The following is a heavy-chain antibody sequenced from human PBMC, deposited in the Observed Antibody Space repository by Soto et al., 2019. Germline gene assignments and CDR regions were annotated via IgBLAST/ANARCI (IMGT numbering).Heavy chain of an antibody. CDR3: ARDPNIVLVPAALRSYYYYYGTDV. CDR1: GFTFSSYW. V-gene: IGHV3-7*01. Sequence: LRLSCAASGFTFSSYWMSWVRQAPGKGLEWVANIKQDGSEKYYVDSVKGRFTISRDNAKNSLYLQMNSLRAEDTAVYYCARDPNIVLVPAALRSYYYYYGTDVWGQGPTVTVSS. CDR2: IKQDGSEK. J-gene: IGHJ6*02. D-gene: IGHD2-2*01.